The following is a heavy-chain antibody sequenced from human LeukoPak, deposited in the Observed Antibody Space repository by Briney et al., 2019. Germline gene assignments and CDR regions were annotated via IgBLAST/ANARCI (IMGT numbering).Heavy chain of an antibody. V-gene: IGHV1-2*02. CDR2: INPNSGGT. D-gene: IGHD6-25*01. Sequence: GASVKVSCKASGYTFTGYYMHWVRQAPGQGLEWMGWINPNSGGTNYAQKFQGRVTMTRDTSISTAYMELSRLRSDDTAVYYCERGAAGYYYYMDVWGKGTTVTVSS. CDR1: GYTFTGYY. CDR3: ERGAAGYYYYMDV. J-gene: IGHJ6*03.